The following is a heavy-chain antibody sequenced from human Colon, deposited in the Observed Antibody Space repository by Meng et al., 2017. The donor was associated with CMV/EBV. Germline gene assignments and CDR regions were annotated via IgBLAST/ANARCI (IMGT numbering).Heavy chain of an antibody. V-gene: IGHV3-66*02. D-gene: IGHD3-16*01. CDR1: FTVWSSE. CDR2: IYSGDNT. Sequence: FTVWSSELTWVRLAPVTGLDCVSIIYSGDNTNYAVSVWGRFSISRDNSKNTLYLQMNSLRADDTAVYYCASVKDRQVGGLYWYFDLWGRGTLVTVSS. J-gene: IGHJ2*01. CDR3: ASVKDRQVGGLYWYFDL.